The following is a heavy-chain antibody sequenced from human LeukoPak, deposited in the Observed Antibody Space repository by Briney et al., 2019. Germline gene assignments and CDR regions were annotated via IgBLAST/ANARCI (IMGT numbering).Heavy chain of an antibody. V-gene: IGHV4-39*01. CDR2: IYYSGST. Sequence: SETLSLTCTVSGGSISSSSYYWGWIRQPPGKGLEWIGSIYYSGSTYYNPSLKRRVTLSVDTSKNQSSLKLSSVTAADTAVYYCARRAAARPRYFDLWGRGTLVTVSS. J-gene: IGHJ2*01. D-gene: IGHD6-6*01. CDR1: GGSISSSSYY. CDR3: ARRAAARPRYFDL.